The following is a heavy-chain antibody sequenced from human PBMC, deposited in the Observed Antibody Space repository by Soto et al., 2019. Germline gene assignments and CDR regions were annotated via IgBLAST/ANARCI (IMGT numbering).Heavy chain of an antibody. J-gene: IGHJ4*02. CDR3: ARRPKTGYSYGTDFDY. D-gene: IGHD5-18*01. CDR1: GYTLTELS. Sequence: GASVKVSCKVSGYTLTELSMHWVRQAPGKGLEWMGGFDPEDGETIYAQKFQGRVTMTEDTSTDTAYMELSSLRSEDTAVYYCARRPKTGYSYGTDFDYWGQGTLVTVSS. V-gene: IGHV1-24*01. CDR2: FDPEDGET.